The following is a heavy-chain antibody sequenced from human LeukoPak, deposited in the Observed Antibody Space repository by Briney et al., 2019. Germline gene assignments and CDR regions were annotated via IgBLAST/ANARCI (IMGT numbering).Heavy chain of an antibody. CDR3: ARGVIGKYQLLAPFDP. CDR1: GYTFTSYG. Sequence: SVKVSCKASGYTFTSYGISWVRQAPGQGLEWMGGIIPIFGTANYAQKFQGRVTITADESTSTAYMELSSLRSEDTAVYYCARGVIGKYQLLAPFDPWGQGTLVTVSS. D-gene: IGHD2-2*01. CDR2: IIPIFGTA. V-gene: IGHV1-69*13. J-gene: IGHJ5*02.